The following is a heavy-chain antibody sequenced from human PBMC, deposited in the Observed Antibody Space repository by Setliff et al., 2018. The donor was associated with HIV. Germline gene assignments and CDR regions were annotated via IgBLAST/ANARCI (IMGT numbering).Heavy chain of an antibody. CDR2: ITTDSSYI. CDR3: ARDGTRLLAAMDV. V-gene: IGHV3-21*01. J-gene: IGHJ6*03. Sequence: GSVRLSCAASGFTFSGYSMNWVRQAPGKGLEWVSSITTDSSYIFDADSVKGRFTISRDNAQNSLYLQMNNLRVEDTAVYYCARDGTRLLAAMDVWGKGTTVTVSS. CDR1: GFTFSGYS.